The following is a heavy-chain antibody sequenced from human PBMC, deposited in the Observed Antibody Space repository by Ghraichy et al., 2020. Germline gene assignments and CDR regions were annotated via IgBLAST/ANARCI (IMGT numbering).Heavy chain of an antibody. CDR3: ARGPEVDAFDI. V-gene: IGHV1-69*04. Sequence: SVKVSCKASGGTFSSYAISWVRQAPGQGLEWMGRIIPILGIANYAQKFQGRVTITADKSTSTAYMELSSLRSEDTAVYYCARGPEVDAFDIWGQGTMVTVSS. CDR2: IIPILGIA. J-gene: IGHJ3*02. CDR1: GGTFSSYA. D-gene: IGHD2-2*01.